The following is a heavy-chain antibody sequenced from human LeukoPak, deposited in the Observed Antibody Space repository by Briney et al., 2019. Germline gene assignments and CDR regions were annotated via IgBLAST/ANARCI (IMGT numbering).Heavy chain of an antibody. CDR1: GGSFSGYY. J-gene: IGHJ5*02. Sequence: KPSETLSLTCAVYGGSFSGYYWSWIRQPPGKGLEWIGEINHSGSTNYNPSLKSRVTISVDTSKNQFSLKLSSVTAADTAVYYCAREVIEDWFDPWGQGTLVTVSS. CDR2: INHSGST. CDR3: AREVIEDWFDP. D-gene: IGHD2/OR15-2a*01. V-gene: IGHV4-34*01.